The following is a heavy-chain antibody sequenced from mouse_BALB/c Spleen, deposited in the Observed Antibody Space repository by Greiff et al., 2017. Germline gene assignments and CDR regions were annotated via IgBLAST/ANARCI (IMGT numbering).Heavy chain of an antibody. CDR2: ISSGGST. V-gene: IGHV5-6-5*01. CDR1: GFTFSSYA. Sequence: EVMLVESGGGLVKPGGSLKLSCAASGFTFSSYAMSWVRQTPEKRLEWVASISSGGSTYYPDSVKGRFTISRDNARNILYLQMSSLRSEDTAMYYCARGEDYGNFPFDYWGQGTTLTVSS. D-gene: IGHD2-1*01. J-gene: IGHJ2*01. CDR3: ARGEDYGNFPFDY.